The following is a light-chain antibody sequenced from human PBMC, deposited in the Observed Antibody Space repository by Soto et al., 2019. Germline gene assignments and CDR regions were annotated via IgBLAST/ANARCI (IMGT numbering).Light chain of an antibody. CDR3: QHSTTYFYT. V-gene: IGKV1-5*03. Sequence: DIQMTQSPSTLSASVGDRGTVSCRASQTIDNWLAWFQQKPGKPPKLLIYKASTLKSGVPSRFSGSGSGTDFTLTITSLQPDDIATYYCQHSTTYFYTFGQGTKLEIK. CDR2: KAS. CDR1: QTIDNW. J-gene: IGKJ2*01.